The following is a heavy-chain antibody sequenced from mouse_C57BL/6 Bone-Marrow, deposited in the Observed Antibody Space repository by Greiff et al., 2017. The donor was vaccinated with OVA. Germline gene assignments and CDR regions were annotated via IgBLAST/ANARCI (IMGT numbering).Heavy chain of an antibody. J-gene: IGHJ1*03. Sequence: QVQLQQPGAELVMPGASVKLSCKASGYTFTSYWMHWVKQRPGQGLEWIGEIDPSDSNTNYNQKFKGKSTLTVDKSSSTAYMQLSSLTSEDSAVYYCAREFYYGSRNWYFDVWGTGTTVTVSS. CDR2: IDPSDSNT. D-gene: IGHD1-1*01. CDR3: AREFYYGSRNWYFDV. CDR1: GYTFTSYW. V-gene: IGHV1-69*01.